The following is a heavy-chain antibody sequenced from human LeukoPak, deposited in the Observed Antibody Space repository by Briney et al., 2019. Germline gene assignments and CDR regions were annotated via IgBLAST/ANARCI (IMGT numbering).Heavy chain of an antibody. CDR2: IYTSGST. CDR1: GGSISSGSYY. J-gene: IGHJ5*02. V-gene: IGHV4-61*02. CDR3: SRGQQWFDP. Sequence: PSQTLSLTCTVSGGSISSGSYYWSWIRQPAGKGLEWIGRIYTSGSTNYNPSLKSRVTISVDTSKNQFSLKLTSMTAADTAVYYCSRGQQWFDPWGQGTLVTVSS.